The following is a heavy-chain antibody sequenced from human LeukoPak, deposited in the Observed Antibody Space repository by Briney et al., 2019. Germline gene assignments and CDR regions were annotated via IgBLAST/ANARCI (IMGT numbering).Heavy chain of an antibody. CDR1: GYTFTSYV. CDR2: MNPNSGNT. CDR3: ARAGAGYSSGWWAGDYYYYMDV. Sequence: ASVNVSRKASGYTFTSYVINWVRQAAGQGLDWMGFMNPNSGNTGYAQKFQGRVAMTRNTSIRTAYMELRSLRSEDTAVYYCARAGAGYSSGWWAGDYYYYMDVWGKGTTVTVSS. J-gene: IGHJ6*03. V-gene: IGHV1-8*01. D-gene: IGHD6-19*01.